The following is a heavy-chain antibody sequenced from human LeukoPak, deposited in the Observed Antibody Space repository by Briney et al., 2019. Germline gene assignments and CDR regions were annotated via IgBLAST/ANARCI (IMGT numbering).Heavy chain of an antibody. Sequence: PSQTLSLTCTVSGGSISNYFWSWIRQPPGKGLEWIGYIYYTGSTRYNPSLASRVTISVDTSKNQFSLKLNSVTAADTAVYYCAKYVYFSLDFWGQGSLVTVSS. CDR2: IYYTGST. V-gene: IGHV4-59*01. CDR3: AKYVYFSLDF. D-gene: IGHD1-14*01. CDR1: GGSISNYF. J-gene: IGHJ4*02.